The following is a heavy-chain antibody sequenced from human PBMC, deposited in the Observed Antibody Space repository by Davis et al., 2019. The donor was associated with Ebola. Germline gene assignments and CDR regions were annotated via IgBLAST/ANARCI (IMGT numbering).Heavy chain of an antibody. CDR3: AIGGWYSYFDC. CDR2: IKQDGSEN. J-gene: IGHJ4*02. CDR1: GFTFSSYW. D-gene: IGHD6-19*01. V-gene: IGHV3-7*03. Sequence: GVSLILSCAASGFTFSSYWMSWVRQAPGKGLEWVATIKQDGSENYYVDSVKGRFTISRDNSKNTLYLQMNSLRAEDTAVYYCAIGGWYSYFDCWGQGTLVTVSS.